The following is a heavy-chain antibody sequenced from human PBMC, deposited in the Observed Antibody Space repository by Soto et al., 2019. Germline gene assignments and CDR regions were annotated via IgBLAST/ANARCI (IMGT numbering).Heavy chain of an antibody. D-gene: IGHD3-22*01. CDR3: ASNEGGYVFEY. CDR1: VGSISSYY. Sequence: SETLSLTCTFSVGSISSYYWSCIRQPPGKGLEWIGYIYYSGSTNYNPSLKSRVTISVDTSKNQFSLKLSSVTAADTAVYYCASNEGGYVFEYWGQGTLVIVSS. CDR2: IYYSGST. V-gene: IGHV4-59*01. J-gene: IGHJ4*02.